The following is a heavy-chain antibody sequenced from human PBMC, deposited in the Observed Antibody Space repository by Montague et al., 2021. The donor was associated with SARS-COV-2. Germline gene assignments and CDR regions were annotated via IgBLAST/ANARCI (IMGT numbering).Heavy chain of an antibody. J-gene: IGHJ5*02. CDR1: GGSIAKSNYY. CDR3: ARDGGYYT. CDR2: IFYTGST. Sequence: TLSLTYTVSGGSIAKSNYYWTWIRQHPGKGLEWIGYIFYTGSTYYNPSLKSRLTMSVDTSKNQFSLKLNSVTAADTAVYYCARDGGYYTWGQGTLVTVSS. V-gene: IGHV4-31*03. D-gene: IGHD2-21*01.